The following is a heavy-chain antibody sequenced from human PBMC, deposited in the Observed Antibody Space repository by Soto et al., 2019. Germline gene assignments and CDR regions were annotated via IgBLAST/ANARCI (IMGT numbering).Heavy chain of an antibody. D-gene: IGHD1-1*01. CDR3: ARGWKVAGDAFDI. Sequence: GESLKISCKGSGYNFAVYWTGWVRQMPGKGLEWMGMIYPGDSDTRYSPSFQGQVTISVDKSISTAYLQWSSLKASDTAMYYCARGWKVAGDAFDIWGQGTMVTVSS. V-gene: IGHV5-51*01. J-gene: IGHJ3*02. CDR2: IYPGDSDT. CDR1: GYNFAVYW.